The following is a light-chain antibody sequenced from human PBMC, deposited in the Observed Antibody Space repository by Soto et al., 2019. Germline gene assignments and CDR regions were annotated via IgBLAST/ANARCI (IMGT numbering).Light chain of an antibody. J-gene: IGKJ4*01. CDR1: QSVSSN. CDR2: VAS. CDR3: QQYNVWPLT. Sequence: EIVMTQSPATLSVSPGERATLSCRASQSVSSNLAWYQQKPGQTPKLLIYVASTRATGIPARFSGSGSGTEFTLTIRSLQSEDFAVSYCQQYNVWPLTFGGGTKVEFK. V-gene: IGKV3-15*01.